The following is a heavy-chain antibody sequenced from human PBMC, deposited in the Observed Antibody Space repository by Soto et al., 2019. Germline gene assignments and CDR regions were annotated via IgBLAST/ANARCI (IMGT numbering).Heavy chain of an antibody. CDR1: GFTFSSYS. CDR3: AREADYVNWFDP. CDR2: ISSSSSTI. Sequence: EVQLGESGGGLVQPGGSLRLSGAASGFTFSSYSMNWVRQAPEKGLEWVSYISSSSSTIYYADSVKGRFTISRDNAKNSLYLQMNSLRAEDTAVYYCAREADYVNWFDPWGQGTLVTVSP. J-gene: IGHJ5*02. D-gene: IGHD4-17*01. V-gene: IGHV3-48*01.